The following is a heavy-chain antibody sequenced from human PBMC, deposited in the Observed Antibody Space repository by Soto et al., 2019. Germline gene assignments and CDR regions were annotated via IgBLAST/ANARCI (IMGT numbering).Heavy chain of an antibody. CDR2: IRSKAYGGTT. CDR1: GFTFGDYA. Sequence: GGSLRLSCTASGFTFGDYAMSWFRQAPGKGLEWVGFIRSKAYGGTTEYATSVKGRFTISRDDSKSIAYLQMNSLKTEDTAVYYCTRDHIVVVPADIYGYYYYYMDVWGKGTTVTVS. D-gene: IGHD2-2*02. J-gene: IGHJ6*03. CDR3: TRDHIVVVPADIYGYYYYYMDV. V-gene: IGHV3-49*03.